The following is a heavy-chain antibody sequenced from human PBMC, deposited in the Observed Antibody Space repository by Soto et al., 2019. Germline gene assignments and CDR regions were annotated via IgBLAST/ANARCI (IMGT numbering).Heavy chain of an antibody. CDR2: ITGSGRDT. J-gene: IGHJ4*02. V-gene: IGHV3-23*01. CDR3: AKNGLDNSPSAIDS. D-gene: IGHD2-8*01. CDR1: GFTFRNNV. Sequence: GGSLRLSCAASGFTFRNNVLSWVRQAPGKGLDWVSGITGSGRDTYYADSVKGRFTISRDNSKNMVFLQMNSLRDEDTALYYCAKNGLDNSPSAIDSWGPGTLVTVSS.